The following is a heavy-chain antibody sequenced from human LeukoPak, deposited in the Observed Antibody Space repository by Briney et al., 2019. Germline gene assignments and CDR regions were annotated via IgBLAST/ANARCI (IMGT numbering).Heavy chain of an antibody. D-gene: IGHD2-21*01. Sequence: GGSLRLSCAASGFTVSSNYMSWVRQAPGKGLEWVSGISWNSDRIGYADSVKGRFTISRDNAKNSLYLQMDSLRAEDTALHYCAKGDGYAPYNYGMDVWGQGTTVTVSS. V-gene: IGHV3-9*01. CDR2: ISWNSDRI. CDR3: AKGDGYAPYNYGMDV. CDR1: GFTVSSNY. J-gene: IGHJ6*02.